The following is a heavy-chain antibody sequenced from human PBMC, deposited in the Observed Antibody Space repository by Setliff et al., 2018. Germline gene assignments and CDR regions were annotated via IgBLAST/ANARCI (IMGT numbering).Heavy chain of an antibody. J-gene: IGHJ4*02. D-gene: IGHD3-10*01. Sequence: PGGSLRLSCAASGFIFSKAWMSWVRQAPGKGLEWVARIKSKSDAGTTDYAAPVKGRFTISRDDSKNTLYLQMNSLKTEDTAVYYCTTDFELLWFGEPYDYWGQGTLVTVSS. CDR3: TTDFELLWFGEPYDY. CDR2: IKSKSDAGTT. CDR1: GFIFSKAW. V-gene: IGHV3-15*01.